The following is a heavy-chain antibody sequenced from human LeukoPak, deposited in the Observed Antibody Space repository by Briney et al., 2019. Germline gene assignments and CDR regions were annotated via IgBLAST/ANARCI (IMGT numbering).Heavy chain of an antibody. V-gene: IGHV1-69*13. J-gene: IGHJ2*01. D-gene: IGHD3-22*01. CDR1: GGTFSSYA. Sequence: GASVKLSCKASGGTFSSYAISWGRQAPGQGLEWMGGIISIFDTANYAQKFQGRVTITADESTSTAYMELSSLRSEDTAVYYCAKAPRKGYSDSSAYHTYWYFDLWGRGTLVTVSS. CDR2: IISIFDTA. CDR3: AKAPRKGYSDSSAYHTYWYFDL.